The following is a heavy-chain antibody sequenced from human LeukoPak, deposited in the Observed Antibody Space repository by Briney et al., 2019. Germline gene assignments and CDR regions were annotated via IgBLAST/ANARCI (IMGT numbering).Heavy chain of an antibody. D-gene: IGHD3-22*01. CDR1: GYSFATYW. Sequence: PGESLRISCKASGYSFATYWIGWVRQMPGKGLEWMGIIYPGDSDTRYSPSFQGHVTISADKSISTAYLQWSSLKASDTAMYYCARGKSYGSSGYYSNWGQGTPVTVSS. V-gene: IGHV5-51*01. J-gene: IGHJ4*02. CDR3: ARGKSYGSSGYYSN. CDR2: IYPGDSDT.